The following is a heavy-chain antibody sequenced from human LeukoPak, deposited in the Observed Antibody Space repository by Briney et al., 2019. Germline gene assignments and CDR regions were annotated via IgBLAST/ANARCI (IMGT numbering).Heavy chain of an antibody. J-gene: IGHJ6*03. Sequence: SETLSLTCTVSGGSISSGGYYWSWIRQHPGKGLERIGYIYYSGSTYYNPSLKSRVTISVDTSKNQFSLKLSSVTAADTAVYCCAQSLASRTYYYYYYMDVWGKGTTVTVSS. D-gene: IGHD2-15*01. CDR3: AQSLASRTYYYYYYMDV. CDR2: IYYSGST. V-gene: IGHV4-31*03. CDR1: GGSISSGGYY.